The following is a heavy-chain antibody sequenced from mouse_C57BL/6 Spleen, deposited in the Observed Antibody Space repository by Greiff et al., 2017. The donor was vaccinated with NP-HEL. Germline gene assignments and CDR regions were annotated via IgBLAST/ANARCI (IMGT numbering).Heavy chain of an antibody. Sequence: EVKLVESGGGLVKPGGSLKLSCAASGFTFSDYGMHWVRQAPEKGLEWVAYISSGSSTIYYADTVKGRFTISRDNAKNTPFLQMPSLRSEDTAMYYCARDPYYYGSSDVDYWGQGTTLTVSS. CDR3: ARDPYYYGSSDVDY. D-gene: IGHD1-1*01. CDR1: GFTFSDYG. J-gene: IGHJ2*01. V-gene: IGHV5-17*01. CDR2: ISSGSSTI.